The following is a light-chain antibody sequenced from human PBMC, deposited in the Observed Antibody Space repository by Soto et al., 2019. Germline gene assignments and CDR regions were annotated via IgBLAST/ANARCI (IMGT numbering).Light chain of an antibody. V-gene: IGKV3-11*01. CDR3: QQRSNWPPDVT. J-gene: IGKJ3*01. CDR1: QSVRSS. Sequence: EIVLTQSPDTLSLSPGERATLSCRASQSVRSSLAWYQQKPGQAPRLLIYDASKRATGIPARFSGSGSGTDFTLTISSLEPEDFAVYYCQQRSNWPPDVTFGPGTKVDIK. CDR2: DAS.